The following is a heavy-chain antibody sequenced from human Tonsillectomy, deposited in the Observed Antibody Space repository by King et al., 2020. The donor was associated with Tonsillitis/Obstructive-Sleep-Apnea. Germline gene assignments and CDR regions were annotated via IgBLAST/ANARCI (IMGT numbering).Heavy chain of an antibody. CDR2: ISGSGDTT. D-gene: IGHD2-2*01. CDR1: GFTFTNYA. Sequence: VQLVESGGGLVEPGGSLRLSCAASGFTFTNYAMSWVRQAPGKGLEWVSSISGSGDTTYYADSVKGRFTISRDNSMNTLYLQMNNLRAEDTAVYYCARDRGGIVVVPATIPFAYWGQGTLVTVSS. CDR3: ARDRGGIVVVPATIPFAY. V-gene: IGHV3-23*04. J-gene: IGHJ4*02.